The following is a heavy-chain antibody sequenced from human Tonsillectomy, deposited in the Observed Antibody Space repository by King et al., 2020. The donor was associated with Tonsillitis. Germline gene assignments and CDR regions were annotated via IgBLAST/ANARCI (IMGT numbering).Heavy chain of an antibody. CDR2: IFSNDEK. CDR1: GFSLSTATMG. Sequence: TLKESGPVLVKPTETLTLTCTVSGFSLSTATMGVSWIRQPPGKALEWLAHIFSNDEKSYNAKSRLTISKDTSKSQVVLTMTNLDPEDTATYYCARIRLDSSGYQTYLDYWGQGTLVTVSS. CDR3: ARIRLDSSGYQTYLDY. D-gene: IGHD3-22*01. V-gene: IGHV2-26*01. J-gene: IGHJ4*02.